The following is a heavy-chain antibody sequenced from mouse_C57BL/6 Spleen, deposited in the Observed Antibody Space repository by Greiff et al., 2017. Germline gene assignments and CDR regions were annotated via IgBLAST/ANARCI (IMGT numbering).Heavy chain of an antibody. Sequence: VQLQQSGAELVRPGASVTLSCKASGYTFTDYEMHWVKQTPVHGLEWIGAIDPETGGTAYNQKFKGKAILTADKSSSTAYMELRSLTSEDSAVYYCTRPLLRRRFAYWGQGTLVTVSA. V-gene: IGHV1-15*01. D-gene: IGHD2-4*01. CDR1: GYTFTDYE. J-gene: IGHJ3*01. CDR3: TRPLLRRRFAY. CDR2: IDPETGGT.